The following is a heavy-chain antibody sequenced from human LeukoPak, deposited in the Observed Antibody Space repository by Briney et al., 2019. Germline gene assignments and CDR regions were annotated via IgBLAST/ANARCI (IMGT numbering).Heavy chain of an antibody. CDR3: AKILSGRYYDSSGYYSFDY. CDR1: GFTFSSYS. J-gene: IGHJ4*02. V-gene: IGHV3-21*04. D-gene: IGHD3-22*01. CDR2: ISSSSSYI. Sequence: GGSLRLSCAASGFTFSSYSMNWVRQAPGKGLEWVSSISSSSSYIYYADSVKGRFTISRDNAKNSLYLQMNSLRAEDTAVYYCAKILSGRYYDSSGYYSFDYWGQGTLVTVSS.